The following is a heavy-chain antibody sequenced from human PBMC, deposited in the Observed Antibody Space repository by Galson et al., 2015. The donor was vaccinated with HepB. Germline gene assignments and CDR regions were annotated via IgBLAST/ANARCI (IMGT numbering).Heavy chain of an antibody. J-gene: IGHJ4*02. CDR1: GFSLRTSGVG. D-gene: IGHD6-13*01. V-gene: IGHV2-5*02. CDR3: AHTKYVSRVFDY. CDR2: IYWDDDK. Sequence: PALVKPTQTLTLTCTFSGFSLRTSGVGVGWIRQPPGKALEWLALIYWDDDKRYSPSLKSRITITKDTSKNQVVLTMTNMDPVDTATYYCAHTKYVSRVFDYWGQGTLVTVSS.